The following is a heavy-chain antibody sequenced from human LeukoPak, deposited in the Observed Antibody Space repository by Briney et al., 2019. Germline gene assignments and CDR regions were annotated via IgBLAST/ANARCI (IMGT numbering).Heavy chain of an antibody. J-gene: IGHJ6*03. CDR1: GGSISSYY. V-gene: IGHV4-59*01. CDR3: XXXXXXXXXXXXYSVYYYYYMDV. CDR2: IYYSGST. Sequence: SETLSLTCTVSGGSISSYYWSWIRQPPGKGLEWIGYIYYSGSTNYNPSLKSRVTISVDTSKNQFSLKLSSVTAADTAGYSCXXXXXXXXXXXXYSVYYYYYMDVWGKGTTVTISS. D-gene: IGHD4-11*01.